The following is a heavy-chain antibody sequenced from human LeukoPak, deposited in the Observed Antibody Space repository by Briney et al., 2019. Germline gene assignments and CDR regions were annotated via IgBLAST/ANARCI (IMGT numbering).Heavy chain of an antibody. CDR1: GGSISSYY. CDR2: IYYSGST. Sequence: PSETLSLTCTVSGGSISSYYWNWIRQPPGKGLEWIGYIYYSGSTNYNPSLKSRVTISVDTSKNQFSLRLSSVTAADTAVYFCARQLRGEAVAGHLQPFDYWGQGTLVTVSS. D-gene: IGHD6-19*01. V-gene: IGHV4-59*08. CDR3: ARQLRGEAVAGHLQPFDY. J-gene: IGHJ4*02.